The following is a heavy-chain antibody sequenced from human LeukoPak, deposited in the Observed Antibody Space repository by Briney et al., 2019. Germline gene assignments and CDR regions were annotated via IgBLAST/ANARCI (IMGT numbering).Heavy chain of an antibody. Sequence: SETLSLTCTVSGGSISSYYWSWIRQPPGKGLEWIGYIYYSGSTNYNPSLKSRVTISVDTSKNQFSLKLSSVTAADTAVYYCARDRTFGGMDVWGQGTTVTASS. CDR2: IYYSGST. V-gene: IGHV4-59*01. CDR1: GGSISSYY. J-gene: IGHJ6*02. D-gene: IGHD3-16*01. CDR3: ARDRTFGGMDV.